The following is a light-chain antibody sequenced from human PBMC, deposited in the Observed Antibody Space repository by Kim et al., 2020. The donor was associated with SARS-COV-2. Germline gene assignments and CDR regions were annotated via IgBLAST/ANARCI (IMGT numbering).Light chain of an antibody. CDR3: QQYKSYSPWT. Sequence: DIQMTQSPFTLSASVGDRVTITCRASQSISNWLAWYQQKPGRAPKVLIYDASNLESGVPSRFSGSGSGTEFTLTISSLQPDDFATYNCQQYKSYSPWTFGQGTKVDIK. CDR2: DAS. V-gene: IGKV1-5*01. J-gene: IGKJ1*01. CDR1: QSISNW.